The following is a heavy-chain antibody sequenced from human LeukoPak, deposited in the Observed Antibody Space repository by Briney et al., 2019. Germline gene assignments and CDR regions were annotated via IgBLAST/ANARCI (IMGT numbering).Heavy chain of an antibody. CDR3: ARADIAAAGSAPT. V-gene: IGHV3-21*01. CDR1: GFTFSSYS. CDR2: ISSSSSYI. J-gene: IGHJ5*02. Sequence: GGSLRLSCAASGFTFSSYSMNWVRQAPGKGLEWVSSISSSSSYIYYADSVKGRFTISRDNAKNSLYLQMNSLRAEDTAVYYCARADIAAAGSAPTWGQGTLVTVSS. D-gene: IGHD6-13*01.